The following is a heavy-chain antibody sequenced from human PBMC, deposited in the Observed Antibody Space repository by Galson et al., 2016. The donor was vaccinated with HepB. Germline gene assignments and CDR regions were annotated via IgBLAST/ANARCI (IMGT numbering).Heavy chain of an antibody. J-gene: IGHJ6*03. CDR3: ARDGQISVEKDYCYHMDV. V-gene: IGHV3-33*01. CDR2: IWFDGSNK. D-gene: IGHD5-24*01. Sequence: SLRLSCAASGFTFSNYGMHWVRQAPGKGLEWVALIWFDGSNKYYGDSVKDRFIISRDNSKNTVDLQMNSLRAEDTAVYYCARDGQISVEKDYCYHMDVWGKGTTVIVSS. CDR1: GFTFSNYG.